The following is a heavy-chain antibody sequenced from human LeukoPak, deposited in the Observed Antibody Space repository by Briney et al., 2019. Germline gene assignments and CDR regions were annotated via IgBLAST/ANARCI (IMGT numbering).Heavy chain of an antibody. D-gene: IGHD2/OR15-2a*01. J-gene: IGHJ3*02. CDR2: ISLTSNDI. CDR3: ARGDTSLQRNDALDI. Sequence: PGGSLRLSCAASGFTFSDLYMDWVRQAPGKGLEWVSSISLTSNDIYYAASVRGRFIISRDNAKNLLSLQMNSLRAEDTALYYCARGDTSLQRNDALDIWGQGTMVSVSS. CDR1: GFTFSDLY. V-gene: IGHV3-21*01.